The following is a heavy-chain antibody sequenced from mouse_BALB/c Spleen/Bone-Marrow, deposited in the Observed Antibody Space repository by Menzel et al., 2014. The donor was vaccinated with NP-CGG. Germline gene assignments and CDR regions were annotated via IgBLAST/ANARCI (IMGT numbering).Heavy chain of an antibody. D-gene: IGHD1-2*01. CDR3: ALTTATPFAY. J-gene: IGHJ3*01. CDR1: GYTFTVYW. Sequence: VQLQQPGAELAKPGASVKMSCKASGYTFTVYWIHWVKQRPGQGLEWIGYINPSTAYTEYNQKFKDKATLTADKSSTTAYMQLSSLTSEDSAAYYCALTTATPFAYWGQGTLVTVS. V-gene: IGHV1-7*01. CDR2: INPSTAYT.